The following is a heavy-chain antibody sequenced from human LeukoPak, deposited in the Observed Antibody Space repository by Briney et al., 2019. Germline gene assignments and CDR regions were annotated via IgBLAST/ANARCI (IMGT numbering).Heavy chain of an antibody. CDR2: ISGSGGST. Sequence: GGSLRLSCAASGFTFRSYAMSWVRQAPGKGLEWVSAISGSGGSTYYADSVKGRFTISRDNSKNTLYLQMNSLKTEDTAVYYCTTGEVGGDVFDYCGQGTLVTVSS. CDR1: GFTFRSYA. CDR3: TTGEVGGDVFDY. V-gene: IGHV3-23*01. D-gene: IGHD1-26*01. J-gene: IGHJ4*02.